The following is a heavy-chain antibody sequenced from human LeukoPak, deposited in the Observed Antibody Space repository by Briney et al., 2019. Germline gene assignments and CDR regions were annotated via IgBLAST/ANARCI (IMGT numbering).Heavy chain of an antibody. CDR1: GGSISSGDYY. CDR2: IYYSGST. D-gene: IGHD2-2*01. Sequence: SETLSLTCTVSGGSISSGDYYWSWIRQPPGKGLEWIGYIYYSGSTYYNPSLKSRVTISVDTSKNQFSLKLSSVTAADTAMYYCARDQFCSSTSCYAGNAFDIWGQGTMVTVSS. V-gene: IGHV4-30-4*01. J-gene: IGHJ3*02. CDR3: ARDQFCSSTSCYAGNAFDI.